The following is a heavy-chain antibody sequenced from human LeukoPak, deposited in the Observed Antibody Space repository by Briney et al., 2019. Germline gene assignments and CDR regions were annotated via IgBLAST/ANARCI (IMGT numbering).Heavy chain of an antibody. CDR1: GLTFSSYA. D-gene: IGHD2-15*01. V-gene: IGHV3-23*01. Sequence: GGSLRLSCAASGLTFSSYAMTWVRQAPGKGLEWVSAISGSGGSTYYADSVKGRFAISRDNSKNTLYLQMNSLRAEDTAVYYCAKWDIARGAFDIWGQGTMVTVSS. J-gene: IGHJ3*02. CDR3: AKWDIARGAFDI. CDR2: ISGSGGST.